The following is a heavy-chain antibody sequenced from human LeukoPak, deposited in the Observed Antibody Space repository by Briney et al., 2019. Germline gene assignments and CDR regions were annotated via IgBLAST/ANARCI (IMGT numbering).Heavy chain of an antibody. V-gene: IGHV5-51*01. J-gene: IGHJ3*02. CDR3: AMGCSSGSCADAFDI. Sequence: GESLKISCKGFGNSFTSYWFGWGRQMPGKGLGWMGIIYHGDSDTRYSPSFQGQLTISADKSISTAYLQWSSLKASDTAMYYCAMGCSSGSCADAFDIWGQGAMV. CDR1: GNSFTSYW. D-gene: IGHD2-15*01. CDR2: IYHGDSDT.